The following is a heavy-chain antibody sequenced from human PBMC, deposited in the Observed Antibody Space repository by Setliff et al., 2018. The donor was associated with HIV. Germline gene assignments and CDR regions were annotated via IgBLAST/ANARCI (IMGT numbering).Heavy chain of an antibody. CDR2: IYYSGST. Sequence: PSETLSLTCTVSGGSISSSTYYWAWIRQPPGKGLEWIGTIYYSGSTYYNPSLKSRATISVDTSKNQFSLKLSSVTAADTAVYYCIIAYSSGWLAPMGFDSWGQGTLVTVSS. CDR3: IIAYSSGWLAPMGFDS. V-gene: IGHV4-39*01. D-gene: IGHD6-19*01. CDR1: GGSISSSTYY. J-gene: IGHJ4*02.